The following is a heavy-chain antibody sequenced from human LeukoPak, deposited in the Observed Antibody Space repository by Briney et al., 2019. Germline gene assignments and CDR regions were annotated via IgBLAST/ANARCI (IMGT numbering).Heavy chain of an antibody. CDR1: GGSISSSTYY. CDR2: MYYSSGST. Sequence: PSETLSLTCTVSGGSISSSTYYWGWIRQPPGKGLEWIVSMYYSSGSTNYSPSLKSRVTISVDTSKNQFSLKLSSVTAADTAVYYCARSEYSYGADAFDIWGQGTMVTVSS. J-gene: IGHJ3*02. CDR3: ARSEYSYGADAFDI. D-gene: IGHD5-18*01. V-gene: IGHV4-39*07.